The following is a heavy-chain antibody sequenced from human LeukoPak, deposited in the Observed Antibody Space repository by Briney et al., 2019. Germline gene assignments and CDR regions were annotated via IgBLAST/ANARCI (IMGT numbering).Heavy chain of an antibody. CDR1: GFSFSNFA. V-gene: IGHV3-23*01. J-gene: IGHJ4*02. D-gene: IGHD3-16*01. Sequence: TGGSLRLSCAASGFSFSNFAMSWVRQAPGKGLEWVSGIRGSGDTTYYADSVKGRFTISRDNSKNMLYLQIDDLRAEDTAVYYCANLRDWGQGTLVTVSS. CDR3: ANLRD. CDR2: IRGSGDTT.